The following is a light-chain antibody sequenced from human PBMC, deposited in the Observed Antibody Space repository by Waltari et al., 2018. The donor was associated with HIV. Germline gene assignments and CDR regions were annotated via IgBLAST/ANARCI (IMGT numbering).Light chain of an antibody. J-gene: IGLJ2*01. Sequence: QSVLTQPPSVSAAPGQGVVISCSGGSSNIGSNTAHWYHHLPGTAPKLLLYSTDKRPSGVPDRFSGSKSGTSASLAITGLQSEDEGVYYCASWDDSLNGVIFGGGTKVTVL. CDR3: ASWDDSLNGVI. CDR2: STD. V-gene: IGLV1-44*01. CDR1: SSNIGSNT.